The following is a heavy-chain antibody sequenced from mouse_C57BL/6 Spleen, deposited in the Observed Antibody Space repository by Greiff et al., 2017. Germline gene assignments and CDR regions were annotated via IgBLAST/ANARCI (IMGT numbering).Heavy chain of an antibody. CDR1: GYAFTNYL. Sequence: QVQLQQSGAELVKPGTSVKVSCKASGYAFTNYLIEWVKQRPGQGLEWIGVINPGSGGTNYNEKFKGKATLTADKSSSTAYMQLSSLTSEDSAVYFCAREGEGYWGQGTTLTVSS. V-gene: IGHV1-54*01. CDR3: AREGEGY. CDR2: INPGSGGT. J-gene: IGHJ2*01.